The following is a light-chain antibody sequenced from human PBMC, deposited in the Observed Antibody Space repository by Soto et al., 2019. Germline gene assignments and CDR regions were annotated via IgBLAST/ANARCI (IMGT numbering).Light chain of an antibody. CDR1: QDINNY. V-gene: IGKV1-39*01. J-gene: IGKJ4*01. Sequence: DIQMTQSPSSLSASIGVRVPIGCRASQDINNYLNWYQMKPGKAPALMIYAASTLQSGVPSRFSGSGSGTDFTLTISCLQSEDVATYYCQQYYSYPLTLGGGTKVDI. CDR2: AAS. CDR3: QQYYSYPLT.